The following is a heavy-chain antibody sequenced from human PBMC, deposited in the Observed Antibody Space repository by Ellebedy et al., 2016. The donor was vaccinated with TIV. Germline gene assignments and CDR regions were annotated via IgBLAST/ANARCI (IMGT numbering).Heavy chain of an antibody. CDR3: ARGAITMVRGIDY. Sequence: SETLSLXXAVSGGSISSSNWWSWVRQPPGKGLEWIGEIYHSGSTNYNPSLKSRVTISVDKSKNQFSLKLSSVTAADTAVYYCARGAITMVRGIDYWGQGTLVTVSS. D-gene: IGHD3-10*01. CDR1: GGSISSSNW. CDR2: IYHSGST. J-gene: IGHJ4*02. V-gene: IGHV4-4*02.